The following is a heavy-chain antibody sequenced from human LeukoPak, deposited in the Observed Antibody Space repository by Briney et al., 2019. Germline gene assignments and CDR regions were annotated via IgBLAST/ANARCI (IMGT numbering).Heavy chain of an antibody. Sequence: ASVKVSCKASGYIVTGYYMHWVRQAPGQGLEWMGWINPNSGGTNYAQKFQGRVTMTRDTSISTAYVELSRLRSDDTAVYYCARTYSSSWESDYWGQGTLVTVSS. CDR2: INPNSGGT. CDR3: ARTYSSSWESDY. V-gene: IGHV1-2*02. D-gene: IGHD6-13*01. CDR1: GYIVTGYY. J-gene: IGHJ4*02.